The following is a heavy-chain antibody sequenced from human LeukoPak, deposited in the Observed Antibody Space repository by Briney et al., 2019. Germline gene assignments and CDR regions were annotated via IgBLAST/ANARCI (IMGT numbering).Heavy chain of an antibody. D-gene: IGHD2/OR15-2a*01. J-gene: IGHJ5*02. Sequence: GASVKVSCKASGGTFSSYAISWVRQAPGQGLEWMGWISAYNGNTNYAQKLQGRVTMTTDTSTSTAYMELRSLRSDDTAVYYCARDQTFLSSGRFDPWGQGTLVTVSS. V-gene: IGHV1-18*01. CDR1: GGTFSSYA. CDR2: ISAYNGNT. CDR3: ARDQTFLSSGRFDP.